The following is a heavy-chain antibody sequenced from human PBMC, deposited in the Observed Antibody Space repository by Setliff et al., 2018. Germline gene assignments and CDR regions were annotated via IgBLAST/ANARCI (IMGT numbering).Heavy chain of an antibody. J-gene: IGHJ6*03. Sequence: ASVKVSCKASKYIFMKYHINWVRLAPGQGLEWMGRVNTKTGNPTYARGFTGRFVFSLDTSVSTAYLQISSLKADDTAVYYCARASRYGTIRYRGDYYMDVWGKGTTVTVSS. CDR2: VNTKTGNP. D-gene: IGHD5-12*01. CDR1: KYIFMKYH. CDR3: ARASRYGTIRYRGDYYMDV. V-gene: IGHV7-4-1*02.